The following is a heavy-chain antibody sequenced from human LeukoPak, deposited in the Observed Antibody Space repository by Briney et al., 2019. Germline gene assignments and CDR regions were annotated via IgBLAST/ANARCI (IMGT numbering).Heavy chain of an antibody. J-gene: IGHJ4*02. Sequence: GGSLRLSCAVSGFTSSSYWMRWVRQAAGRGREWVANMNPDGSIRYYVASVKGRFTISRDNAMNSLHLQMTSLKAEDTAVYYCARGVGGDWFPDNWGQGTLVTVSS. V-gene: IGHV3-7*01. CDR2: MNPDGSIR. CDR3: ARGVGGDWFPDN. D-gene: IGHD3/OR15-3a*01. CDR1: GFTSSSYW.